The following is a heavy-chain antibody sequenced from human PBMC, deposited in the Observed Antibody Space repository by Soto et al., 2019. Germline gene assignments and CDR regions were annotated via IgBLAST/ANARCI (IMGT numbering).Heavy chain of an antibody. J-gene: IGHJ4*02. CDR3: AKSKAGDSSGYDY. CDR2: ISYDGSNK. D-gene: IGHD3-22*01. Sequence: GGSLRLSCAASGFTFSSYGMHWVRQAPGKGLEWVAVISYDGSNKYYADSVKGRFTISRDNSKNTLYLQMNSLRAEDTAVYYCAKSKAGDSSGYDYWGQGT. CDR1: GFTFSSYG. V-gene: IGHV3-30*18.